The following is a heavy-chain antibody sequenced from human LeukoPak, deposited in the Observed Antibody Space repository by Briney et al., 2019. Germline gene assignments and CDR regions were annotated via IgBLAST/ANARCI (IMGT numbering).Heavy chain of an antibody. V-gene: IGHV4-38-2*02. CDR3: ARQPSRGRPAIYGSGSYPTGQGFDP. CDR2: IYHSGST. D-gene: IGHD3-10*01. J-gene: IGHJ5*02. CDR1: GYAISSGYF. Sequence: PSETLSLTCSVSGYAISSGYFWGWIRQPPGKGLEWIGTIYHSGSTNYNPSLKSRVTISVDTSKNQFSLKLSSVTAADTAVYYCARQPSRGRPAIYGSGSYPTGQGFDPWGQGTLVTVSS.